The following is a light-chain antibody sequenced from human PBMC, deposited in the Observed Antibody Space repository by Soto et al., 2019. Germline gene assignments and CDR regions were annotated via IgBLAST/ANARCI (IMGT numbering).Light chain of an antibody. CDR1: QSVRRN. Sequence: EIVMTQSPATLSVSPGERATLSCRASQSVRRNLAWYQQRPGQPPRLLIYGTSTRATDIPARFSGSGSGTEFTLTISSLQSEDFAVYYCHQYNGWPRTFGQGTKV. CDR2: GTS. J-gene: IGKJ1*01. V-gene: IGKV3D-15*01. CDR3: HQYNGWPRT.